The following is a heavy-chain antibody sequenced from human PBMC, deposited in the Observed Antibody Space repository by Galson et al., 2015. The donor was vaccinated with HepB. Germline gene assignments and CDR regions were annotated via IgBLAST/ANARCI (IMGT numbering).Heavy chain of an antibody. CDR3: ARGQGALRFIAAAGYFDY. CDR1: GFTFSSYA. Sequence: SLRLSCAASGFTFSSYAMHWVRQAPGKGLEWVAVISYDGSNKYYADSVKGRFTISRDNSKNTLYLQMNSLRAEDTAVYYCARGQGALRFIAAAGYFDYWGQGTLVTVSS. CDR2: ISYDGSNK. V-gene: IGHV3-30-3*01. J-gene: IGHJ4*02. D-gene: IGHD6-13*01.